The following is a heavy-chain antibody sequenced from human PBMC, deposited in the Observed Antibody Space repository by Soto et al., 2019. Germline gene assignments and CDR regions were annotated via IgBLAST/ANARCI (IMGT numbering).Heavy chain of an antibody. V-gene: IGHV4-4*02. Sequence: QVQLQESGPGLLKPSGTLALRCAVSGDSVSSSNWWTWVRQPPGKGLEWIGGIFHTGITKSNPSLKSRVTMSVDKSKNQYYLKLTSVTAADTAVYYCARSRASVLYYYLAMDVWGQGTTVNVSS. D-gene: IGHD2-2*02. CDR3: ARSRASVLYYYLAMDV. J-gene: IGHJ6*02. CDR1: GDSVSSSNW. CDR2: IFHTGIT.